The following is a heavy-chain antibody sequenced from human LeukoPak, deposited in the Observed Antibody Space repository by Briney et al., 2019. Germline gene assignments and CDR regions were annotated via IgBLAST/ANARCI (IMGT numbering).Heavy chain of an antibody. Sequence: GRSLRLSCAASGFTFDDYAMHWVRQAPGKGLEWVSGISWNSGSIGYADFVKGRFTISRDNAKNSLYLQMNSLRAEDTALYYCATDMDWGQGTLVTVSS. CDR1: GFTFDDYA. CDR3: ATDMD. CDR2: ISWNSGSI. V-gene: IGHV3-9*01. J-gene: IGHJ4*02.